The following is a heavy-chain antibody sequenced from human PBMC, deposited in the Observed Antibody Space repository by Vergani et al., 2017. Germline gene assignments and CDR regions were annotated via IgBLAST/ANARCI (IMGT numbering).Heavy chain of an antibody. Sequence: QLQLQESGSGLVKPSQILSLTCAVSGGSISSGGYSWSWIRQPPGKGLEWIGYIYHSGSTYYKPSLKSRVTISVDRSKNQFSLNLSSVTAADTAVYYCARVKGIAAAGSVYYYYYMDVWGKGTTVTVSS. V-gene: IGHV4-30-2*01. J-gene: IGHJ6*03. CDR2: IYHSGST. CDR1: GGSISSGGYS. CDR3: ARVKGIAAAGSVYYYYYMDV. D-gene: IGHD6-13*01.